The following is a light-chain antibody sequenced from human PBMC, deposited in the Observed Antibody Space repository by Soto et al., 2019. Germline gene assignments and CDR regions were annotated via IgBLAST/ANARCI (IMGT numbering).Light chain of an antibody. CDR1: QRVSSNS. Sequence: ESVLTQSPGTLSLSPGERATLSCRASQRVSSNSLAWYQQKPGQAPRLLIYGASNRATGIPDRFSGSGFGTDFTLIISSVEHEDFVMYYCHPYGTSLTFGQGNKLEIK. CDR2: GAS. J-gene: IGKJ1*01. V-gene: IGKV3-20*01. CDR3: HPYGTSLT.